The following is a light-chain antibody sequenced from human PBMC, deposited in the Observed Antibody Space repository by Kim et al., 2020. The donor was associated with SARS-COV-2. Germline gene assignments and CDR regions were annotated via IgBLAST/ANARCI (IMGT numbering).Light chain of an antibody. J-gene: IGKJ1*01. CDR1: QGITNS. Sequence: VGDRVTIPCRASQGITNSLALYQQNPVKVPPLLIYPASALQAGAPSRCSGSGSGTDFTLTISSLQPEDVATYYCQKYNSAPWTFEQGTKVDIK. CDR2: PAS. CDR3: QKYNSAPWT. V-gene: IGKV1-27*01.